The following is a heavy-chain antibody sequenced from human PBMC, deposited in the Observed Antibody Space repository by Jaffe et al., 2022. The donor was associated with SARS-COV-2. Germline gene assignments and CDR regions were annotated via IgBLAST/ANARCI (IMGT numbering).Heavy chain of an antibody. CDR2: IYSGGST. V-gene: IGHV3-53*01. Sequence: EVQLVESGGGLIQPGGSLRLSCAASGFTVSSNYMSWVRQAPGKGLEWVSVIYSGGSTYYADSVKGRFTISRDNSKNTLYLQMNSLRAEDTAVYYCARDTGSMVRGVPYYYGMDVWGQGTTVTVSS. D-gene: IGHD3-10*01. J-gene: IGHJ6*02. CDR1: GFTVSSNY. CDR3: ARDTGSMVRGVPYYYGMDV.